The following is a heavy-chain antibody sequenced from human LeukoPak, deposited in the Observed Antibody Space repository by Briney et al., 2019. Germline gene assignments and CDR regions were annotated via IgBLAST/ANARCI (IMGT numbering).Heavy chain of an antibody. CDR2: ISAYNGNT. J-gene: IGHJ4*02. V-gene: IGHV1-18*01. Sequence: ASVKVSCEASGYTFTSYGISWVRQAPGQGLEWMGWISAYNGNTSYARKLQGRVTMTTDTSTTTAYMELRSLRSDDTAVYYCARVLGFRPDTLKGSDYWGQGTLVTVSS. CDR1: GYTFTSYG. CDR3: ARVLGFRPDTLKGSDY.